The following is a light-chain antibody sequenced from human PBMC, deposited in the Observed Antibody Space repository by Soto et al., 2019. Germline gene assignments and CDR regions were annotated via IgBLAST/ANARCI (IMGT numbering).Light chain of an antibody. CDR2: AAS. CDR3: QQVTTFPRT. CDR1: QSISRW. Sequence: IRMTQSPSTLSASVGDIVTITCRASQSISRWLAWYQQKPGKAPKILIYAASTLPSGVPSRFSGSGSGTDFTLTIKSLKPEDVATYYCQQVTTFPRTFGQGTKVDIK. V-gene: IGKV1-12*01. J-gene: IGKJ1*01.